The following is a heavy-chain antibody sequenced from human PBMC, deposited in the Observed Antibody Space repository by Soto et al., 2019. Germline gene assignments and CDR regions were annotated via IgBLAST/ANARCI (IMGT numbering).Heavy chain of an antibody. D-gene: IGHD5-12*01. J-gene: IGHJ4*02. CDR2: IRGSGDNT. Sequence: PGGSLRLSCAASGFTFSSYSLSWVRQAPGKGLDWVSAIRGSGDNTYYADSVKGRFTISRDNAKNSLYLQMSSLRAEDTAVYYCARVGYSGWPLEYWGQGTLVTVSS. V-gene: IGHV3-23*01. CDR1: GFTFSSYS. CDR3: ARVGYSGWPLEY.